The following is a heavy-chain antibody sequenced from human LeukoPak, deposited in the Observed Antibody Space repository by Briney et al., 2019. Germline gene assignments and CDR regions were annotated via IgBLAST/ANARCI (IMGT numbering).Heavy chain of an antibody. Sequence: GGSLRLSCAASGFTFTSYAMSWVRQAPGQGLEWVSAISGSGGSTYYADSVKGRFTISRDNSKNTPYLQMNSLRAEDTAVYYCAKDMGGGYDANFDYWGQGTLVTVSS. CDR1: GFTFTSYA. D-gene: IGHD5-12*01. V-gene: IGHV3-23*01. CDR3: AKDMGGGYDANFDY. J-gene: IGHJ4*02. CDR2: ISGSGGST.